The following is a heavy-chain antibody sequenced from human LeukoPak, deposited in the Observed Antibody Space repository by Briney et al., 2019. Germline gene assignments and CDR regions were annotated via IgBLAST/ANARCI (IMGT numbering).Heavy chain of an antibody. D-gene: IGHD3-3*01. CDR3: ATYDFWGGYWAFDF. CDR2: IFYSGNT. Sequence: SQTLPLTCTVSGGSISSGDYYWSWIRQPPGKGLEWIGYIFYSGNTYYNPSLKSRVIISVDTSKNQFSPKLSSVTAADTAVYYCATYDFWGGYWAFDFWGQGTMVTVSS. J-gene: IGHJ3*01. V-gene: IGHV4-30-4*08. CDR1: GGSISSGDYY.